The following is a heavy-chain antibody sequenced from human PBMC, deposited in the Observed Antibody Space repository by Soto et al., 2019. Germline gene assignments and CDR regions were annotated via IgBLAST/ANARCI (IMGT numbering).Heavy chain of an antibody. V-gene: IGHV3-30*03. CDR3: WATTSYDYVWGFYRYWGDAFDV. Sequence: QVQLVESGGGVVQPGRSLRLSCEASGFIFSTYGMHWVRQAPGKGLEWVAVISFDGINKYSADSVKGRFSISRDNSKNTLYLQMNSLRGEDAAVYYGWATTSYDYVWGFYRYWGDAFDVWGQGTMVSVSS. CDR1: GFIFSTYG. D-gene: IGHD3-16*02. CDR2: ISFDGINK. J-gene: IGHJ3*01.